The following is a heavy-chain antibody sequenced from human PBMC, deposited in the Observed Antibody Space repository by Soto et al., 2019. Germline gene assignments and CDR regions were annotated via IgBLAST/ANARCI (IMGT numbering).Heavy chain of an antibody. CDR3: AGRAWDSYYAIDV. J-gene: IGHJ6*02. Sequence: VQLVESGGGEVQPGRSLRLSCAASGFKYTDFALHWVRQAPGKGLEWVAIMSYDGSDKYYADSVKGRFVISIDNPKNTLYLEMNSLRPEDTAVYFCAGRAWDSYYAIDVCGQGTTVTVFS. V-gene: IGHV3-30*09. CDR1: GFKYTDFA. CDR2: MSYDGSDK. D-gene: IGHD3-22*01.